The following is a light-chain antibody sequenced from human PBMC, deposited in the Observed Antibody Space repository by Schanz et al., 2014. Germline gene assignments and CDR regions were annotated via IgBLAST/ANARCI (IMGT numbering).Light chain of an antibody. CDR3: QQYGSSPVT. Sequence: EIVLTQSPATLSLSPGERATLSCRASQSVSSSLAWYQQKSGQAPRLLIYGASRRATGIPDRFSGSGSETDFTLTISRLEPEDFAVYYCQQYGSSPVTFGGGTKV. CDR2: GAS. CDR1: QSVSSS. J-gene: IGKJ4*01. V-gene: IGKV3-20*01.